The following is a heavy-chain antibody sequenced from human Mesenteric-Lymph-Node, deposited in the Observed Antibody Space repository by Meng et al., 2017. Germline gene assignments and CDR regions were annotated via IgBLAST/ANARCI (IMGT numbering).Heavy chain of an antibody. CDR2: ISYDGSNK. CDR3: ARVDDILTDAFDI. D-gene: IGHD3-9*01. V-gene: IGHV3-30*04. J-gene: IGHJ3*02. CDR1: GFTFSSYA. Sequence: GGSLRLSCAASGFTFSSYAMHWVRQAPGKGLEWVAVISYDGSNKYYADSVKGRFTISRDNSKNTLYLQMNSLRAEDTAVYYCARVDDILTDAFDIWGQGTMVTVSS.